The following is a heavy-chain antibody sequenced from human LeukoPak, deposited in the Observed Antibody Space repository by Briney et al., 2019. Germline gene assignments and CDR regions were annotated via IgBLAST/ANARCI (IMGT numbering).Heavy chain of an antibody. CDR1: GYTFSSYW. Sequence: GESLKISCKGSGYTFSSYWIGWVRQMPGKGLEWMGITYPGDSDNRYRPSLQGQVTISVDTSLGTAYLPWTGLKASDTAIYYCERQNDLRLDYWGQGTLVSVSS. V-gene: IGHV5-51*01. D-gene: IGHD3-3*01. CDR3: ERQNDLRLDY. J-gene: IGHJ4*02. CDR2: TYPGDSDN.